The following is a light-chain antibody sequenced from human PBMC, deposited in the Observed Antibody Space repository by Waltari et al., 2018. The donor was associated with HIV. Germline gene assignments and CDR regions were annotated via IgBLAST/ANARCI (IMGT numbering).Light chain of an antibody. Sequence: EVLLIQSPDALSLSPGDRASLSCRASQTVDGHNLAWYRLLRGRPPRLLIYGASIRAPGVPDRFSGGGSGKEFILNISRLEPEDFAIYFCQQCSGSCTFGQGTK. V-gene: IGKV3-20*01. CDR1: QTVDGHN. CDR2: GAS. CDR3: QQCSGSCT. J-gene: IGKJ2*02.